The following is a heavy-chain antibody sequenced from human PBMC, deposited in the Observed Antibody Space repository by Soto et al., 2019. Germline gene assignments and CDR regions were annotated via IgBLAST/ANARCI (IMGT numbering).Heavy chain of an antibody. V-gene: IGHV4-31*03. CDR1: GGSISSGGYY. J-gene: IGHJ5*02. CDR2: IYYSGST. CDR3: ARGYHYHYDVQHYFDP. D-gene: IGHD5-12*01. Sequence: SETLSLTCTVSGGSISSGGYYWNWIRQHPGKGLEWIGYIYYSGSTYYNPSLKSRVSISVDTSKNHFSLKLTSVTAADTAVYYCARGYHYHYDVQHYFDPWGQGTLVTVSS.